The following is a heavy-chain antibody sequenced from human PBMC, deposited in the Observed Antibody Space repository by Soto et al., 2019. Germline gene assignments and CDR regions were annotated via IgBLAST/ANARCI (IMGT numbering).Heavy chain of an antibody. CDR2: INSDGSST. CDR3: ARGGDDYVDY. V-gene: IGHV3-74*01. Sequence: EVQLVESGGGLVQPGGSLRLYCAASGFTFSSYWMHWVRQSPGKGLVWVSRINSDGSSTTYVDSVKGRFTISIDSAKNMLYLQMNIRRAEDTAFYYCARGGDDYVDYWGQGTLVTVSS. CDR1: GFTFSSYW. J-gene: IGHJ4*02.